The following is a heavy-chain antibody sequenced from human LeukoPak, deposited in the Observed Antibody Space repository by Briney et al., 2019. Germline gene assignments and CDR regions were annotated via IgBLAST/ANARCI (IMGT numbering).Heavy chain of an antibody. CDR2: INRDGSGK. Sequence: PGGSLRLSCAASGFTFSSYWMNWVRQAPGKGLEWVSRINRDGSGKSYVDSVKGRFTISRDNAKNTLYLQMNSLRAEDTAVYSCARRIVTYYDDSSRSLHAFDIWGQGTMVSVSS. J-gene: IGHJ3*02. V-gene: IGHV3-74*01. CDR1: GFTFSSYW. CDR3: ARRIVTYYDDSSRSLHAFDI. D-gene: IGHD3-22*01.